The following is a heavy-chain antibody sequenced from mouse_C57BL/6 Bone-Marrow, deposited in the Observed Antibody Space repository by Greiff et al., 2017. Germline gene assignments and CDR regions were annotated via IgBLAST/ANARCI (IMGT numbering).Heavy chain of an antibody. V-gene: IGHV5-4*01. Sequence: EVQLVESGGGLVKPGGSLKLSCAASGFTFSSYAMSWVRQTPEKRLEWVATISDGGSYTYYPDNVKGRFTISRDNAKNNLYLQMSHLKSEDTAMYYCARDLLLIDYWGQGTSVTVSS. D-gene: IGHD2-10*01. CDR1: GFTFSSYA. CDR2: ISDGGSYT. J-gene: IGHJ4*01. CDR3: ARDLLLIDY.